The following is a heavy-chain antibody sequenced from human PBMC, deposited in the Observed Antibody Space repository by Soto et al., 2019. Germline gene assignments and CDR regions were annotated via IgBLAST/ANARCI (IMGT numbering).Heavy chain of an antibody. V-gene: IGHV1-69*06. D-gene: IGHD3-3*01. J-gene: IGHJ6*02. CDR1: GGTFSSYA. CDR3: ARDNRITIFGVEHYYYYGMDV. CDR2: IIPIFGTA. Sequence: GASVKVSCKASGGTFSSYAISWVRQAPGQGLEWMGGIIPIFGTANHAQKFQGRVTITADKSTSTAYMELSSLRSEDTAVYYCARDNRITIFGVEHYYYYGMDVWGQGTTVTVSS.